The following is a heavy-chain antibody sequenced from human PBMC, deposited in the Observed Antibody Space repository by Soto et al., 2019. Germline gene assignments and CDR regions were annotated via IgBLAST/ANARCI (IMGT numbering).Heavy chain of an antibody. J-gene: IGHJ6*02. CDR3: ARQYSSSYYYYGMDV. D-gene: IGHD6-13*01. V-gene: IGHV5-51*01. Sequence: GESLKISCKGSGYSFTSYWIGWVRQMPGKGLEWMGIIYPGDSDTRYSPSFQGQVTISADKSISTAYLQWSSLKASDTAMYYCARQYSSSYYYYGMDVWGQGTTVTVSS. CDR2: IYPGDSDT. CDR1: GYSFTSYW.